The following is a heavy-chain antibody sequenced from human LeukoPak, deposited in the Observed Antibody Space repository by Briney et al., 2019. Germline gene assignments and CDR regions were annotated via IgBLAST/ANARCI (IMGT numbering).Heavy chain of an antibody. CDR2: ISDSGGRT. J-gene: IGHJ4*02. V-gene: IGHV3-23*01. D-gene: IGHD3-22*01. Sequence: GGSLRPSCAVSGITLSNYGMSWVRQAPGKGLEWVAGISDSGGRTNYADSVKGRFTIPRDNPKNTLYLQMNSLRAEDTAVYFCAKRGVVIRVILVGFHKEAYYFDSWGQGALVTVSS. CDR1: GITLSNYG. CDR3: AKRGVVIRVILVGFHKEAYYFDS.